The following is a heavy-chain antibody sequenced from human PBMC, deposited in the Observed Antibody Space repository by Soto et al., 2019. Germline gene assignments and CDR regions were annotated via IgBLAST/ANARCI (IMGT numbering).Heavy chain of an antibody. Sequence: ASVKVSCKASGYTFTSYGISWVRQAPGQGLEWMGWISAYNGNTNYAQKLQGRVTMTTDTSTSTAYMELRSLRSDDTAVYYCARGITFFGVVIPWYYGMDVWGQGTTVTVSS. J-gene: IGHJ6*02. CDR3: ARGITFFGVVIPWYYGMDV. CDR2: ISAYNGNT. CDR1: GYTFTSYG. V-gene: IGHV1-18*04. D-gene: IGHD3-3*01.